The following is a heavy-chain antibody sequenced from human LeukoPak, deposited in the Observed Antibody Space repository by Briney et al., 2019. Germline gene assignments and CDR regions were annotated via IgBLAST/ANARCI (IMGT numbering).Heavy chain of an antibody. Sequence: SGGSLRLSCAASGFTFSSYAMTWVRQAPGRGLEWVSSIVGSGGGTYYADSVKGRFTISRDNSKNTLYLQMNSLRAEDTAVYYCARDLKKYDFWSGYRDYWGQGTLVTVSS. J-gene: IGHJ4*02. CDR3: ARDLKKYDFWSGYRDY. CDR2: IVGSGGGT. D-gene: IGHD3-3*01. V-gene: IGHV3-23*01. CDR1: GFTFSSYA.